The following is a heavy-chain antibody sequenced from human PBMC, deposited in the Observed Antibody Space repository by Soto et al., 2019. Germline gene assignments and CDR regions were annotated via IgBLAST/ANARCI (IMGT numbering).Heavy chain of an antibody. J-gene: IGHJ6*02. V-gene: IGHV1-69*08. CDR1: GGNRYT. CDR2: IIPMFGIA. Sequence: QVQLVQSGAEVKKPGSSVKVSCKGSGGNRYTITWVRQAPGQGLEWMERIIPMFGIATYAQNFQGRVTISADKSTSTAYMELSSLRSEDTAVYYCARDSGRSDVVPAAISAMDVWGQGTTVTVSS. CDR3: ARDSGRSDVVPAAISAMDV. D-gene: IGHD2-2*01.